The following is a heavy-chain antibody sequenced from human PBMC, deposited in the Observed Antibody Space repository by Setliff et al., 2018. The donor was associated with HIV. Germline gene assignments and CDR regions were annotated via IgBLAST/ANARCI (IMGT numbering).Heavy chain of an antibody. Sequence: PSETLSLTCTVSGASIRNYYWSWVRQPPGKGLEWIGSIFHTANMQYNPSLKSRVSISVDTSKNQFSLKLNSMTAADTALYYCARDRGYYDSSGHRTGVFDIW. CDR3: ARDRGYYDSSGHRTGVFDI. V-gene: IGHV4-59*12. CDR2: IFHTANM. CDR1: GASIRNYY. D-gene: IGHD3-22*01. J-gene: IGHJ3*02.